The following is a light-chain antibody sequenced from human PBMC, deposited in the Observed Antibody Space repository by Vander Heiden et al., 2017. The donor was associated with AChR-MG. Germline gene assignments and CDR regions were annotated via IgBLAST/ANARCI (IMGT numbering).Light chain of an antibody. CDR1: QSVSSY. J-gene: IGKJ2*01. V-gene: IGKV3-11*01. CDR2: DAT. CDR3: QQRSNWPPEYT. Sequence: EIVLTQSPATLSLPPGERATLSCRASQSVSSYLAWYQHKPGQAPRLLIYDATNRAAGIPTRFSGSGSETDFTLTISSVEPEDFAVYYCQQRSNWPPEYTFGQGTNLEIK.